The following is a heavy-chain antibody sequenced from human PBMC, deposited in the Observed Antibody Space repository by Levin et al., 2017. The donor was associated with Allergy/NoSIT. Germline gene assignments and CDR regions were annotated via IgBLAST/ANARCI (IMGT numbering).Heavy chain of an antibody. J-gene: IGHJ6*02. V-gene: IGHV1-8*01. CDR3: ARVGGAQLLYYYYYYYGMDV. Sequence: ASVKVSCKASGYTFTSYDINWVRQATGQGLEWMGWMNPNSGNTGYAQKFQGRVTMTRNTSISTAYMELSSLRSEDTAVYYCARVGGAQLLYYYYYYYGMDVWGQGTTVTVSS. D-gene: IGHD2-2*02. CDR1: GYTFTSYD. CDR2: MNPNSGNT.